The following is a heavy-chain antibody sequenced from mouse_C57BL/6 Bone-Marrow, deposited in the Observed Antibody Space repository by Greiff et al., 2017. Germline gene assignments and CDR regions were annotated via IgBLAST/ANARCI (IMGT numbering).Heavy chain of an antibody. CDR3: ASFYYGNYQDY. CDR1: GYTFTSYN. V-gene: IGHV1-12*01. D-gene: IGHD2-1*01. Sequence: QVQLQQSGAELVRPGASVKMSCKASGYTFTSYNMNWVKQTTRQGLEWIGAIYPGNGDTYYNQTLKGKATLTVDNTSSTAYMQVSSPTSEDSAVYFCASFYYGNYQDYWGQGTTLTVSS. CDR2: IYPGNGDT. J-gene: IGHJ2*01.